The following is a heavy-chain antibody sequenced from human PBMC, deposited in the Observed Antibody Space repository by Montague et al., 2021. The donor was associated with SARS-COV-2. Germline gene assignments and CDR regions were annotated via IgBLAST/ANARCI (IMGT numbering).Heavy chain of an antibody. V-gene: IGHV4-34*01. D-gene: IGHD2-15*01. CDR2: INHSGST. CDR3: GRVILSATSNSFDC. Sequence: SETLSLTCAVYGGSFSGYYWTWIRQSPRKGLEWIGEINHSGSTNYNPSLKSRVTISVDTSKNQFSLKLSSVTAADTAVYFCGRVILSATSNSFDCWGPGTLVTVSS. J-gene: IGHJ4*02. CDR1: GGSFSGYY.